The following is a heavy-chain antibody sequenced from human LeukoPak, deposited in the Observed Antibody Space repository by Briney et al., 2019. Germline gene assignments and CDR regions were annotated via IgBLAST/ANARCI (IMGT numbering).Heavy chain of an antibody. CDR1: GGSFSGYY. D-gene: IGHD3-22*01. V-gene: IGHV4-34*01. CDR3: ARAKGGYYFAYYYYMDV. Sequence: SETLSLTCAVYGGSFSGYYWSWIRQPPGKGLEWIGEINHSGSTNYNPSLKSRVTISVDTSKNQFSLKLSSVTAADTVVYYCARAKGGYYFAYYYYMDVWGKGTTVTVSS. J-gene: IGHJ6*03. CDR2: INHSGST.